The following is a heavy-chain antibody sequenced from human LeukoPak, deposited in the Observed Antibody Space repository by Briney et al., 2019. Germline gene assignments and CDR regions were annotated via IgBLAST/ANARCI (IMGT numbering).Heavy chain of an antibody. D-gene: IGHD3-9*01. Sequence: GGSLRLSCAGSGFTFNKYAMNWVRQPPGKGLEWVSSIAGTGGSTYYADSVKGRFTLSRDNSENTLYLQMNSLRAEDTAVYYCASWVPYYDILTGLDYWGQGTLVTVSS. J-gene: IGHJ4*02. V-gene: IGHV3-23*01. CDR1: GFTFNKYA. CDR2: IAGTGGST. CDR3: ASWVPYYDILTGLDY.